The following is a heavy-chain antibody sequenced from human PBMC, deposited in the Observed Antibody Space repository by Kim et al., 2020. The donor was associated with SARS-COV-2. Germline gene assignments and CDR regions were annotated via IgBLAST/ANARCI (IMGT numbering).Heavy chain of an antibody. J-gene: IGHJ4*02. V-gene: IGHV3-23*01. Sequence: GKGRFHISRDNSKKTLYLQMNSLRAEDTAVYYCAKEPYVSGSMRYFDYWGQGTLVNVSS. D-gene: IGHD6-19*01. CDR3: AKEPYVSGSMRYFDY.